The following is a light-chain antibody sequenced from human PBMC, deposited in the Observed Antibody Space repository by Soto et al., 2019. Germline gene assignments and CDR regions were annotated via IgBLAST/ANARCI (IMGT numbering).Light chain of an antibody. V-gene: IGLV1-40*01. CDR1: SSNIGAGYD. CDR2: GNS. CDR3: QSYESSFEVV. Sequence: QSVLTQPPSVSGAPGQRVTISCTGSSSNIGAGYDVHWYQQLPGTAPKLLIYGNSNRPSGVPDRFSGSKSGTSASLAITGLQAEDEADYYCQSYESSFEVVFGGGTQLTVL. J-gene: IGLJ2*01.